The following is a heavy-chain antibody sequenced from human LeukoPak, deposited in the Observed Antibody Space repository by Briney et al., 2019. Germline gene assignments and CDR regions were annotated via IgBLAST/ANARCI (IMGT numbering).Heavy chain of an antibody. CDR2: VDHTGST. V-gene: IGHV4-59*01. J-gene: IGHJ6*03. CDR3: ARGRVSSSTWYSTYYYFFYMDF. CDR1: DDSITMYY. D-gene: IGHD4-11*01. Sequence: NPSETLSLTCTVSDDSITMYYWTWIRQPPGRGLEWIGYVDHTGSTKFNPSLNGRVSISRDTSNNFFSLTLRSVPAADTAVYFCARGRVSSSTWYSTYYYFFYMDFWGKGTTVTVSS.